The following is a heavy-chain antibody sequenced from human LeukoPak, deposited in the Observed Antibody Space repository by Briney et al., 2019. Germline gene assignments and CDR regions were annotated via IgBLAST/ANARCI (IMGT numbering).Heavy chain of an antibody. CDR1: GFRFSDHY. CDR3: VSAGIAAAGTSYWFDP. V-gene: IGHV3-21*01. Sequence: GGSLRLSCAASGFRFSDHYMSWVRQAPGKGLEWVSSISTRSSYIYYADSVKGRFTISRDNAKNSLYLQMNSLRAEDTAVYYCVSAGIAAAGTSYWFDPWGQGTLVTVSS. J-gene: IGHJ5*02. CDR2: ISTRSSYI. D-gene: IGHD6-13*01.